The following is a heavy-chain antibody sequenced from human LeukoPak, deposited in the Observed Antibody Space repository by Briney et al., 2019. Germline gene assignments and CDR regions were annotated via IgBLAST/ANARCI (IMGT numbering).Heavy chain of an antibody. CDR2: ISGSGGST. CDR1: GFTFSSYA. V-gene: IGHV3-23*01. J-gene: IGHJ4*02. D-gene: IGHD2-15*01. Sequence: HPGGSLRLSCAASGFTFSSYAMSWVRQAPGKGLEWVSVISGSGGSTNYADSVKGRFSISRDNSKNTVYLQMKSLRADDTAVYYCAKAPGYCSGGSCYDYWGQGTLVTVSS. CDR3: AKAPGYCSGGSCYDY.